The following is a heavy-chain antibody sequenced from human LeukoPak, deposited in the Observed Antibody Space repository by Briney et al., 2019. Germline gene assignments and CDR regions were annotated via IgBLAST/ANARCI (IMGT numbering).Heavy chain of an antibody. D-gene: IGHD4-23*01. CDR3: AKQGPTVVTHSDT. V-gene: IGHV4-38-2*01. J-gene: IGHJ5*02. CDR1: GYSISSGYY. CDR2: MYHSGST. Sequence: SETLPLTCAVSGYSISSGYYWGWIRQPPGKGLDWIASMYHSGSTYYNPSLKSRVTISVDTSKNQFSLRLSSVTAADTAVYYCAKQGPTVVTHSDTWGQGTLVTVSS.